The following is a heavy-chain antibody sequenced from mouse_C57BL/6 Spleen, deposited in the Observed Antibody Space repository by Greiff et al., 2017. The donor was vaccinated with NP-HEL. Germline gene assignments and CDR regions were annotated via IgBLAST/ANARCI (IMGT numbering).Heavy chain of an antibody. V-gene: IGHV5-17*01. CDR3: ARRAFYYDYGYAMDY. J-gene: IGHJ4*01. Sequence: EVKLVESGGGLVKPGGSLKLSCAASGFTFSDYGMHWVRQAPEKGLEWVAYISSGSSTIYYADTVKGRFTISRDNAKNTLFLQMTSLRSEDTAMYYCARRAFYYDYGYAMDYWGQGTSVTVSS. CDR2: ISSGSSTI. D-gene: IGHD2-4*01. CDR1: GFTFSDYG.